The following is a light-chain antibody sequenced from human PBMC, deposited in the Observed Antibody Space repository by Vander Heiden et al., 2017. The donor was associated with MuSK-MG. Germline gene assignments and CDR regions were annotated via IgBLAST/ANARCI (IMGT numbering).Light chain of an antibody. CDR1: ETVSRN. CDR3: QQYHNEPLT. CDR2: GAS. Sequence: EIVLTQSAGTLSVSPGERGTLSCRASETVSRNLAWYQQKPGQAPRLLIYGASTRATGIPARFSGSGSGTEFTLTISNLQSEDVAVYYCQQYHNEPLTFGGGTKVEI. J-gene: IGKJ4*01. V-gene: IGKV3-15*01.